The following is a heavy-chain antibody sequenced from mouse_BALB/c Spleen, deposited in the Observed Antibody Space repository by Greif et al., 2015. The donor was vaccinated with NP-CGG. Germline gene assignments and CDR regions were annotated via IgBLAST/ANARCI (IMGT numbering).Heavy chain of an antibody. D-gene: IGHD1-1*01. CDR3: ARFSYGSSYCSFDV. CDR2: IYPGGGYT. J-gene: IGHJ1*01. V-gene: IGHV1-63*02. CDR1: GYTFTNYW. Sequence: QVQLKQSGAELVRTGTSVKMSCKAAGYTFTNYWIGWVKQRPGHGLEWIGDIYPGGGYTNYNEKFKGKATLTADTSSSTTYVPLSIITTESSTVYYYARFSYGSSYCSFDVWGAETTVTFSS.